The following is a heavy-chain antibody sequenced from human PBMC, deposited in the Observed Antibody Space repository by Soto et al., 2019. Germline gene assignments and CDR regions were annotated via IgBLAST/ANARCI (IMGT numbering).Heavy chain of an antibody. J-gene: IGHJ4*02. CDR1: GGSISSGDYY. CDR3: ARYYYDSSGYRPSNFDY. V-gene: IGHV4-30-4*01. Sequence: SETLSLTCTVSGGSISSGDYYWSWIRQPPGKGLEWIGYIYYSGSTYYNPSLKSRVTISVDTSKNQFSLKLSSVTAADTAVYYCARYYYDSSGYRPSNFDYWGQGTLVTVSS. CDR2: IYYSGST. D-gene: IGHD3-22*01.